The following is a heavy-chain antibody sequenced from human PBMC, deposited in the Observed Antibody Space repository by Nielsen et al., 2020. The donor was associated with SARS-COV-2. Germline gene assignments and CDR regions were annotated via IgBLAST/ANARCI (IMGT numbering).Heavy chain of an antibody. J-gene: IGHJ4*02. Sequence: GESLKISCAASGFTFSSYGMHWVRQAPGKGLEWVAFVSYDGNEEYYADSVKGRFTVSRDNSKNTLYLQMNSLRAEDTAVYYCAKGGTGNFYDYFDYWGQGTLVTVSS. CDR3: AKGGTGNFYDYFDY. V-gene: IGHV3-30*18. CDR1: GFTFSSYG. D-gene: IGHD2/OR15-2a*01. CDR2: VSYDGNEE.